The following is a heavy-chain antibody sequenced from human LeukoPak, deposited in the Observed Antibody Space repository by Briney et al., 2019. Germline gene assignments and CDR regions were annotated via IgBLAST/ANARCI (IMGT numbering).Heavy chain of an antibody. CDR2: ISTDGAIT. D-gene: IGHD4-17*01. J-gene: IGHJ4*02. CDR1: GFTFTSVW. V-gene: IGHV3-74*01. CDR3: ARDRTTVTLFDY. Sequence: GGSLRLSCAASGFTFTSVWMHWFRHAPGRGLVWISRISTDGAITGYADSVKGRITISRDNAKNTLYLQMNSLGAEDTAVYYCARDRTTVTLFDYWGQGALVTVSS.